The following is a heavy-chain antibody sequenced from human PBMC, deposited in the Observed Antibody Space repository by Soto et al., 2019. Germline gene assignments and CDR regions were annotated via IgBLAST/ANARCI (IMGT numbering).Heavy chain of an antibody. Sequence: PSETLSLTCSVSGGSINSSSYFWGWVRQPPGKGLEWIGSIYYSGSTYYNPSLRSRVTISVDTSKNQFSLKLSSVTAADTAVFYCARHYSSGSRDWFDPWGQGTLVTVSS. CDR2: IYYSGST. CDR3: ARHYSSGSRDWFDP. CDR1: GGSINSSSYF. J-gene: IGHJ5*02. V-gene: IGHV4-39*01. D-gene: IGHD6-19*01.